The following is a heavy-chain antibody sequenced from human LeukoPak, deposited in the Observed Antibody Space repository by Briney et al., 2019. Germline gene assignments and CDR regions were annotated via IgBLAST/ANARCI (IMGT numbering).Heavy chain of an antibody. V-gene: IGHV3-7*01. CDR2: INPDGSEK. Sequence: GGSLRLSGAPPGLNFVGNWITWGRRAPGKGLEWVASINPDGSEKYHVDSVRGRFTISRDNVKKLLHLQLNSLRAEDTAVYFCAREDNYCSSTSCHYYYMDVWGEGTTLTVSS. J-gene: IGHJ6*03. D-gene: IGHD2-2*01. CDR1: GLNFVGNW. CDR3: AREDNYCSSTSCHYYYMDV.